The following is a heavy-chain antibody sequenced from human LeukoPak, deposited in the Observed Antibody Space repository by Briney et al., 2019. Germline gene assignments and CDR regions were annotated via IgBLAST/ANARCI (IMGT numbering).Heavy chain of an antibody. CDR3: AKLDYSDTH. CDR2: ITGSSAST. J-gene: IGHJ4*02. CDR1: GFTFSSYA. D-gene: IGHD3-22*01. V-gene: IGHV3-23*01. Sequence: GGSLRLSCADSGFTFSSYAMSWVRQAPGKGLEWVSSITGSSASTYYADSVKGRFTISRDNSKNTLYLQMNSLRAEDTAVYFCAKLDYSDTHWGQGTLVTVSS.